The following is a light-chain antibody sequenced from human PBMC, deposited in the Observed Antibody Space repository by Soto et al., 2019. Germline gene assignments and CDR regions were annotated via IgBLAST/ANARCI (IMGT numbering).Light chain of an antibody. CDR2: GAS. CDR3: HQYSSSRRT. CDR1: TSGSSNF. Sequence: ELVLTQSPGTLSLSPGERGTPSCRPSTSGSSNFLAWYQQKPGQAPRLLIYGASNRAAGIPDRFSGSGSGTDFTLTISRLEPEDFAVYYCHQYSSSRRTFGQGTKVDIK. J-gene: IGKJ1*01. V-gene: IGKV3-20*01.